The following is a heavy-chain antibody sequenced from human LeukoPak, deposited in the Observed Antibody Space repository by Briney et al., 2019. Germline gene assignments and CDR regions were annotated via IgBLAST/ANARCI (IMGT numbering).Heavy chain of an antibody. V-gene: IGHV1-18*01. D-gene: IGHD6-13*01. CDR2: ISAYNGNT. CDR3: ARDQGDSSSWYSVYYYYYYGMDV. J-gene: IGHJ6*02. Sequence: GASVKVSCKASGYTFTSYGISWVRQAPGQGLEWMGWISAYNGNTNYAQKLQGRVTMTTDTSTSTAYMELRSLRSDDTAVYYCARDQGDSSSWYSVYYYYYYGMDVWGQGTTVTASS. CDR1: GYTFTSYG.